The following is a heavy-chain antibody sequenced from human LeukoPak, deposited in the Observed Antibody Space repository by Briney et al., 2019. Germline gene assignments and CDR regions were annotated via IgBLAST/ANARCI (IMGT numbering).Heavy chain of an antibody. CDR2: IFYSGST. D-gene: IGHD5-18*01. CDR1: GGSISNYY. J-gene: IGHJ4*02. Sequence: PSETLSLTCTVSGGSISNYYWSWIRQPPGKGLEWIGYIFYSGSTNSNPYLKRGVTISVDTSKNQFSLSLRSVTAAYTAVYYCARRVVGYAYLFDYWGQGTLVTVSS. V-gene: IGHV4-59*01. CDR3: ARRVVGYAYLFDY.